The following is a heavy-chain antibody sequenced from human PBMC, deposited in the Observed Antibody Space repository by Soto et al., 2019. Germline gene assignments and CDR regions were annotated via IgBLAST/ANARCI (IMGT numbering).Heavy chain of an antibody. Sequence: ASVKVSCKASGYTFTGYYMHWVRHAPGQGLEWMGWINPNSGGTNYAQKFQGWVTMTRDTSISTAYMELSRLRSDDTAVYYCAREVAAPPYYYYGMDVWGQGTTVTVSS. J-gene: IGHJ6*02. CDR3: AREVAAPPYYYYGMDV. CDR2: INPNSGGT. CDR1: GYTFTGYY. V-gene: IGHV1-2*04. D-gene: IGHD6-6*01.